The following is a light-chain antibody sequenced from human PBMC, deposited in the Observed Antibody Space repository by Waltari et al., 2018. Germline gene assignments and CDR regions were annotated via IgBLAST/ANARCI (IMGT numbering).Light chain of an antibody. CDR1: QAIGNE. CDR3: LQDKNYPRT. CDR2: AAS. V-gene: IGKV1-6*02. Sequence: AIQMTQSPSSLSAFVVDRVTITCRATQAIGNELAWYQQRPGEAPKVLIYAASRLQNGVPSRFSGSGSGTYFTLTISSLQPEDFATYYCLQDKNYPRTFGQGTK. J-gene: IGKJ1*01.